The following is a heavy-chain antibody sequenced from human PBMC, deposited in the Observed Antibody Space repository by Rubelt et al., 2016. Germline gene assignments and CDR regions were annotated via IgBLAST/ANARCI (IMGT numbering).Heavy chain of an antibody. Sequence: GWIRQPPGKGLEWIGSIYHSGSTYYNPSLKSRVTISVDTSKNQFSLKLSSVTAADTAVYYCARPGYSWGFDYWGQGTLVTVSS. V-gene: IGHV4-38-2*01. CDR2: IYHSGST. D-gene: IGHD5-18*01. J-gene: IGHJ4*02. CDR3: ARPGYSWGFDY.